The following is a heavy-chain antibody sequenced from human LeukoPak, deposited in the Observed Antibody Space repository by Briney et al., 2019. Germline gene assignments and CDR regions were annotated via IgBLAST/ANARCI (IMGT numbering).Heavy chain of an antibody. V-gene: IGHV5-51*01. CDR1: GYSFTTYW. CDR2: IYPGDSDT. J-gene: IGHJ4*02. Sequence: GESLKISCKASGYSFTTYWIAWVRQMPGKGLEWMGIIYPGDSDTRYSPSFQGQVTISADKSISTAYLQWSSLKASDTAMYYCARHAVRDGYNRHNDYWGQGTLVTVSS. D-gene: IGHD5-24*01. CDR3: ARHAVRDGYNRHNDY.